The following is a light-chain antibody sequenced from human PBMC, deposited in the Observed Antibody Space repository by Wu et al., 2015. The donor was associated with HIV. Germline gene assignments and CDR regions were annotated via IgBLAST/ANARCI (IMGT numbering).Light chain of an antibody. CDR1: QGVNKYQ. CDR2: VAS. J-gene: IGKJ4*01. Sequence: EIVLTQSPGTLSLSPGERATLSCRASQGVNKYQLAWYQQKPGQAPRLLIYVASSRAAGVPDRFSGSGSGTDFTLTISRLEPEDFAVYYCQQYGVSPLTFGGGTKVEI. CDR3: QQYGVSPLT. V-gene: IGKV3-20*01.